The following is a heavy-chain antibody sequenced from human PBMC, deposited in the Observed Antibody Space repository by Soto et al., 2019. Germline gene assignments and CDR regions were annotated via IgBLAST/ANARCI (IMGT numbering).Heavy chain of an antibody. CDR2: IYWDDDK. CDR1: GFSLSTSGVG. D-gene: IGHD2-15*01. CDR3: AHRPSYCSGGSCYSGFDY. V-gene: IGHV2-5*02. Sequence: QITLKESGPTLVKPTQTLTLTCTFSGFSLSTSGVGVGWILQPPGKALEWLALIYWDDDKRYSPSLKRRLTITKDTSKNQVVLTMTNMDPVDTATYYCAHRPSYCSGGSCYSGFDYWGQGTLVTVSS. J-gene: IGHJ4*02.